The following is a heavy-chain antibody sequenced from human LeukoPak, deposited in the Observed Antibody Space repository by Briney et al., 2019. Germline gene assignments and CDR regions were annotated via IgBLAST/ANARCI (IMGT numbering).Heavy chain of an antibody. J-gene: IGHJ5*02. CDR1: GGSISSGGYY. CDR2: IYYSGST. V-gene: IGHV4-31*03. Sequence: SETLSLTCIVSGGSISSGGYYWSWIRQHPGKGLEWIGYIYYSGSTYYNPSLKSRVTISVDTSKNPFSLKLSSVTAADTAVYYCARDLVAYDSSGYYYLFDPWGQGTLVTVSS. CDR3: ARDLVAYDSSGYYYLFDP. D-gene: IGHD3-22*01.